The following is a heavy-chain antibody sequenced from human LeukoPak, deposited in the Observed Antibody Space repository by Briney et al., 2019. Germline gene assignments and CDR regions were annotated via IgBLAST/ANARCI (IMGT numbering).Heavy chain of an antibody. CDR3: ARHETGPYFDY. CDR1: GGPISSGSSY. J-gene: IGHJ4*02. V-gene: IGHV4-61*02. CDR2: ISNSGSA. Sequence: SETLSLTCTVSGGPISSGSSYWSWIRQPAGKGLEWIGRISNSGSAIYKPSLKRRVTISVDTSKNQFSLKLSSVTAADTAMYYCARHETGPYFDYWGQGTLVTVSS. D-gene: IGHD1-1*01.